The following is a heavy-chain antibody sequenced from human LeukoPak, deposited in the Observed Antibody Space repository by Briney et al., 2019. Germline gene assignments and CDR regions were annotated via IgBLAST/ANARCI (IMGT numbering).Heavy chain of an antibody. D-gene: IGHD6-19*01. V-gene: IGHV3-30*03. Sequence: PGGSLRLSCAASGFTFSSYGMHWVRQAPGKGLEWVAVISYDGSNKYYADSVKGRFTISRDNSKNTLYLQMNSLRAEDTAVYYCARDPAGIAVAGGQLSRWGQGTLVTVSS. CDR1: GFTFSSYG. CDR3: ARDPAGIAVAGGQLSR. J-gene: IGHJ4*02. CDR2: ISYDGSNK.